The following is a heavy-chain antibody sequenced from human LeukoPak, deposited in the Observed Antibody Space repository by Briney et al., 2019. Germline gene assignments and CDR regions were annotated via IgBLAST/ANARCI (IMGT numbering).Heavy chain of an antibody. CDR1: GFTFSSAW. D-gene: IGHD1-26*01. CDR2: IKSKTDGGTT. V-gene: IGHV3-15*01. CDR3: ARDSSLVGA. Sequence: PGGSLRLSCAASGFTFSSAWISWVRQAPGKGLEWVGRIKSKTDGGTTDYAAPVKGRFTISRDNAKNSLYLQMNSLRAEDTAVYYCARDSSLVGAWGQGTLVTVSS. J-gene: IGHJ4*02.